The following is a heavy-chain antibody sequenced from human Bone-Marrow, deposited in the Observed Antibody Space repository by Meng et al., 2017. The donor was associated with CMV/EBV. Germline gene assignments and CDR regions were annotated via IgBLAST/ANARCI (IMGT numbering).Heavy chain of an antibody. V-gene: IGHV1-58*01. CDR1: GFTFTSSA. CDR2: IVVGSGNT. Sequence: SVKVSCKASGFTFTSSAVQWVRQARGKRLEWIGWIVVGSGNTNYAQKFQERVTITRDMSTSTAYMELSSLRSEDTAVYYCARDCGRDEWELRGWFDPWGQGTLVTVSS. D-gene: IGHD1-26*01. CDR3: ARDCGRDEWELRGWFDP. J-gene: IGHJ5*02.